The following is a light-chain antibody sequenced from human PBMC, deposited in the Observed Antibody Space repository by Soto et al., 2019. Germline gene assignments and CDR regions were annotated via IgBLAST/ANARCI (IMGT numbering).Light chain of an antibody. CDR2: AAS. CDR3: QQSYGTPWT. J-gene: IGKJ1*01. CDR1: QSISSY. Sequence: DIQMTQSPSSLSASVGDRVTITCRASQSISSYLNWYQQKPGKAPKLLIYAASSLQSGLPSRFSGSGSGTDFTLTISSLQPEDFATYYCQQSYGTPWTFGQGTNVESK. V-gene: IGKV1-39*01.